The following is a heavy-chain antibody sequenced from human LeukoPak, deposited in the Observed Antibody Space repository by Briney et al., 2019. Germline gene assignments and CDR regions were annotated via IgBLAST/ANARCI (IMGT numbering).Heavy chain of an antibody. D-gene: IGHD3-22*01. CDR3: AKRGVVIRVILVGFHKEAYYFDS. J-gene: IGHJ4*02. CDR2: ISDSGGRT. Sequence: GGSLRLSCAVSGITLSNYGMSWVRQAPGKGLEWVAGISDSGGRTNYADSVKGRFTISRDSPKNTLYLHMNSLRAENTDVYFCAKRGVVIRVILVGFHKEAYYFDSWGQGALVTVSS. CDR1: GITLSNYG. V-gene: IGHV3-23*01.